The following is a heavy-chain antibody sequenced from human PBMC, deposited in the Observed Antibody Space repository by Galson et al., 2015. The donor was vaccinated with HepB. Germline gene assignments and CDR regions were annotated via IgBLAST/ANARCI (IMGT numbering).Heavy chain of an antibody. CDR1: GGSISSSSYY. CDR3: ARHPLDSAGGIAFDI. V-gene: IGHV4-39*01. Sequence: SETLSLTCTVSGGSISSSSYYWDWIRQPPGKGLEWIATIYNSVTTYYNPSLKSRVTISVDTSRNQFSLNLNSVTAADTAVYFCARHPLDSAGGIAFDIWGHGTMVTVSS. D-gene: IGHD6-13*01. CDR2: IYNSVTT. J-gene: IGHJ3*02.